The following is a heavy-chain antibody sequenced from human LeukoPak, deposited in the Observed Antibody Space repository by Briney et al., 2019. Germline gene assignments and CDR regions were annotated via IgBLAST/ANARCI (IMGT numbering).Heavy chain of an antibody. Sequence: PGGSLRLSCAASGFTFSNYWMHWVRQAPGKGLVWVSRISSDGTTTTYADSVQGRFTISRDNAKNTLYLQMDSLRAEDTSVYYCARAHSSGWYYGGGSWSQGTLVTVSS. V-gene: IGHV3-74*01. CDR3: ARAHSSGWYYGGGS. J-gene: IGHJ4*02. CDR1: GFTFSNYW. CDR2: ISSDGTTT. D-gene: IGHD6-19*01.